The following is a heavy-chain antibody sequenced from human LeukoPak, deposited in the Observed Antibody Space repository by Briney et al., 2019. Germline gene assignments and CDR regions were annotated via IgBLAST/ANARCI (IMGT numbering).Heavy chain of an antibody. CDR2: INRSGST. J-gene: IGHJ4*02. D-gene: IGHD3-16*01. Sequence: PSETLSLTCVVYGASFSDYYWTWIRQPPGKGLEWIGEINRSGSTSYNPSLKSRVTLSVDTSKEQFSLNLNSVTAADTAVYYCASITFGGVLDYWGQGTLVTVSS. CDR1: GASFSDYY. CDR3: ASITFGGVLDY. V-gene: IGHV4-34*01.